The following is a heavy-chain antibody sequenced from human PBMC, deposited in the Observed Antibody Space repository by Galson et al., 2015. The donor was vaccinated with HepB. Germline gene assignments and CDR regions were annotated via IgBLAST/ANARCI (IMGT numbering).Heavy chain of an antibody. J-gene: IGHJ3*02. CDR3: TTTGSWLEAFDI. Sequence: LRLSCAASGFTFSNAWMSWVRQAPGKGLEWVGRIKSKTDGGTTDYAAPVKGRFTISRDDSKNTLYLQMNSLKTEDTAVYYCTTTGSWLEAFDIWGQGTMVTVSS. CDR1: GFTFSNAW. CDR2: IKSKTDGGTT. V-gene: IGHV3-15*01. D-gene: IGHD3-10*01.